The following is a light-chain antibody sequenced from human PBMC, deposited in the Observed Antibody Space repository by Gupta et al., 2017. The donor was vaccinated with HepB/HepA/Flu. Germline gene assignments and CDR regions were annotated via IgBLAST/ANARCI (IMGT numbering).Light chain of an antibody. CDR2: KAS. CDR1: QSISTW. CDR3: QHENDSSIT. Sequence: DIQMTQSPSTLSASVGDRVTITCRASQSISTWLAWYQQKPGKVPKLLIYKASSLETGVPSRFSGSGSGTEFTLTISSLQPDDFATYYCQHENDSSITFGQGSKLEIK. V-gene: IGKV1-5*03. J-gene: IGKJ2*01.